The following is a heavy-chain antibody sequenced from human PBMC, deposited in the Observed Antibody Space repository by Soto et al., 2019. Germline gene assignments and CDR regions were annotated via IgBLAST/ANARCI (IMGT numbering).Heavy chain of an antibody. Sequence: SETLSLTCTVSGDPVSSSSYYWGWIRQPPGKGLEWIGSIYYSGSTYYSPSLETRVIISVDTSKNQFSLKLTSVTAADTAVYFCGRSALCLATLNLPDFWGQGTLVTVSA. D-gene: IGHD2-21*01. CDR2: IYYSGST. CDR1: GDPVSSSSYY. CDR3: GRSALCLATLNLPDF. V-gene: IGHV4-39*01. J-gene: IGHJ4*02.